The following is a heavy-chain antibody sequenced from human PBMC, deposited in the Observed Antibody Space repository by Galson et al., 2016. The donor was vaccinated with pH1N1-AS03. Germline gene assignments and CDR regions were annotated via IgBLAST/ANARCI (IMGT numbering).Heavy chain of an antibody. J-gene: IGHJ6*02. D-gene: IGHD5-18*01. CDR2: VYHTGST. V-gene: IGHV4-4*02. Sequence: SETLSLTCAVSGGSISSSDWWSWVRQPPGKGLEWIGEVYHTGSTNYNPSLKSRVIISVDKSKNQFSLNLTSVTAADTAVYYCARDVLPYSLGLDVWGQGTTVTVSS. CDR3: ARDVLPYSLGLDV. CDR1: GGSISSSDW.